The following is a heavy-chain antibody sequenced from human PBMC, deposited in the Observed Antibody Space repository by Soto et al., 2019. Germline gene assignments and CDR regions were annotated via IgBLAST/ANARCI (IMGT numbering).Heavy chain of an antibody. CDR3: TKGSIPAVGRVFFES. V-gene: IGHV3-23*01. CDR2: ISANAGNI. Sequence: GGSLRLSCAASGFFFNGFDMSWVRQAPGMGLEWVSTISANAGNINYAGSVRGRFSISRDSSKNSVDLQMNSLRVEDTAVYFCTKGSIPAVGRVFFESWGQG. D-gene: IGHD6-13*01. CDR1: GFFFNGFD. J-gene: IGHJ4*02.